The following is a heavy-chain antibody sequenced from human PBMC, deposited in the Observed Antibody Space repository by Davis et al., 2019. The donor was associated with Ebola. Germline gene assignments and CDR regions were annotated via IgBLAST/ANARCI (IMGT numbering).Heavy chain of an antibody. CDR3: ARGGYFDWLTRWHYYGMDV. CDR1: GYTFTTYD. CDR2: MNPNSENT. D-gene: IGHD3-9*01. J-gene: IGHJ6*02. V-gene: IGHV1-8*01. Sequence: AASVKVSCKASGYTFTTYDIHWVRQATGQGLALLGWMNPNSENTGYAQKFQGRVTMTRSTSISTAYMELSSLRSEDTAVYYCARGGYFDWLTRWHYYGMDVWGQGTTVTVSS.